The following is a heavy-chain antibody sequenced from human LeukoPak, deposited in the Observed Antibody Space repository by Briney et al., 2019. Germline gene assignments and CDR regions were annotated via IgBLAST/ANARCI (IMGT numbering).Heavy chain of an antibody. CDR2: ISSSSSYI. Sequence: GGALRLSCAASGLTFSSYSMNWVRQAPGKGLEWVSSISSSSSYIYYADSVKGRFTISRDNAKNSLYLQMNSLRAEDTAVYYCSRAIYGAGSSPYYWGQGTLVTVSS. CDR1: GLTFSSYS. J-gene: IGHJ4*02. V-gene: IGHV3-21*01. CDR3: SRAIYGAGSSPYY. D-gene: IGHD3-10*01.